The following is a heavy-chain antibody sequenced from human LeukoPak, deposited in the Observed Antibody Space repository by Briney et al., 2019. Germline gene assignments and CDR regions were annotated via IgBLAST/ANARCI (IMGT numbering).Heavy chain of an antibody. CDR3: ARFPNLQWQSGKIHDAFYI. CDR1: GGSISSGSYD. CDR2: IYTSGST. D-gene: IGHD3-10*01. Sequence: PSQTLSLTCTVSGGSISSGSYDGGWSRQPGGKGLEWIGRIYTSGSTNYNPSLKSRVTISLDTSQNQFSLKLSSVTAADTAVYYFARFPNLQWQSGKIHDAFYIWGQGTMVAVSS. J-gene: IGHJ3*02. V-gene: IGHV4-61*02.